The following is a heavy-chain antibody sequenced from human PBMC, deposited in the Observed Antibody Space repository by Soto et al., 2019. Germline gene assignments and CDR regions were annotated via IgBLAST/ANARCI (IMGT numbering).Heavy chain of an antibody. V-gene: IGHV3-21*01. CDR1: GFTFSSYS. CDR3: ARVLGLGWFDP. J-gene: IGHJ5*02. D-gene: IGHD2-8*02. Sequence: GGSLRLSCAASGFTFSSYSMNWVRQAPGKGLEWVSSISSSSSYIYYADSVKGRFTISRDNAKNSLYLQMNSLRAEDTAVYYCARVLGLGWFDPWGQGTLVTVSS. CDR2: ISSSSSYI.